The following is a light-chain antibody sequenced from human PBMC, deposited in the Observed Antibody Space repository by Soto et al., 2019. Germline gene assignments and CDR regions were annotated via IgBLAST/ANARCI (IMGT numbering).Light chain of an antibody. J-gene: IGKJ1*01. CDR3: QQRSNWPWT. V-gene: IGKV3-11*01. Sequence: EIVLTQSPATLSLSPGERATLSCRASQSVGSDLAWYQQKPGQAPRLLIYDASNRATATPARFSGSGSGTDFTLTISNLEPEDFAVYYCQQRSNWPWTFGQGTKVDIK. CDR1: QSVGSD. CDR2: DAS.